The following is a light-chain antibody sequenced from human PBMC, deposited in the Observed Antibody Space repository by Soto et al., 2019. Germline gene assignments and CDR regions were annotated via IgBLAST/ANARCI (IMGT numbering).Light chain of an antibody. J-gene: IGKJ5*01. Sequence: DIPMTQSPSSLSASVGDRVTITCRASQGISTLLAWYQQKPGKVPKLLIYAASTLQSGVPSRFSGSGSGTDFTLTISSLQPEDVATYYCQKYSSAPFAFGQGTRLEIK. CDR1: QGISTL. V-gene: IGKV1-27*01. CDR3: QKYSSAPFA. CDR2: AAS.